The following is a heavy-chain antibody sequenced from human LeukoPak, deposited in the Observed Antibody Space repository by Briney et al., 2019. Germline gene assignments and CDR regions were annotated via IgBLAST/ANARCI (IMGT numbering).Heavy chain of an antibody. J-gene: IGHJ4*02. CDR2: INHSGGT. V-gene: IGHV4-34*01. D-gene: IGHD1-26*01. Sequence: SETLSLTCAVYGGSFSGYCWSWIRQPPGKGLEWIGEINHSGGTYYNPSLKSRVTISVDTSKNQFSLKLSSVTAADTAVYYCARLSGSYWDFDYWGQGTLVTVSS. CDR3: ARLSGSYWDFDY. CDR1: GGSFSGYC.